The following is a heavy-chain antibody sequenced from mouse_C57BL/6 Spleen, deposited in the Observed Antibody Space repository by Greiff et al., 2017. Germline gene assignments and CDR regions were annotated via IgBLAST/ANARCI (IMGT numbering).Heavy chain of an antibody. D-gene: IGHD1-1*01. V-gene: IGHV1-4*01. Sequence: QVQLKESGAELARPGASVKMSCKASGYTFTSYTMHWVKQRPGQGLEWIGYINPSSGYSTYNQKFKDKATLTADKSSSTAYMQLSSLPSEDSAVYYCAPGRFTTVVDYAMDYWGQGTSVTVSS. CDR3: APGRFTTVVDYAMDY. J-gene: IGHJ4*01. CDR1: GYTFTSYT. CDR2: INPSSGYS.